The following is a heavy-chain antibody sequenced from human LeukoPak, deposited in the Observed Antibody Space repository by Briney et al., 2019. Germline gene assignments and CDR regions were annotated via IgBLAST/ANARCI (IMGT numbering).Heavy chain of an antibody. CDR3: ASSSNYGGGFDI. D-gene: IGHD1-7*01. CDR2: IKQDGSEK. V-gene: IGHV3-7*01. Sequence: PGGSLRLSCAASRFTFSSYWMSWVRQAPGKGLEWVANIKQDGSEKYYVDSLKGRFTISRDNAKNSLYLQMNSLTADDTAVYYCASSSNYGGGFDIWGQGTMVTVSS. J-gene: IGHJ3*02. CDR1: RFTFSSYW.